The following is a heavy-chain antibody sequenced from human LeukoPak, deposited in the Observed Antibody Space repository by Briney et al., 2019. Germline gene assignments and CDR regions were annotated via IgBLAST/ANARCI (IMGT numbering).Heavy chain of an antibody. V-gene: IGHV4-34*01. CDR3: ARGQVGATKDFDY. Sequence: SETLSPTCAVYGGSFSGYYWSWIRQAPGKGLEWIGEIKHSGSNNYNPSLKSRVTISVDTSKNQFSLKLSSVTAAETDVYYCARGQVGATKDFDYWGQGTLVTVSS. D-gene: IGHD1-26*01. CDR2: IKHSGSN. CDR1: GGSFSGYY. J-gene: IGHJ4*02.